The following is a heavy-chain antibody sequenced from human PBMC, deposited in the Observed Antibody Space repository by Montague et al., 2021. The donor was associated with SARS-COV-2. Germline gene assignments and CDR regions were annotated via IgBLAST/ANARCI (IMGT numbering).Heavy chain of an antibody. J-gene: IGHJ4*02. CDR3: ARDLVVTDGISDY. CDR1: GSTFSYFE. D-gene: IGHD2-8*02. Sequence: SRRLSCAASGSTFSYFEMNWVRQAPGKGLEWISYISGTGTTIYYADSVKGRFTISRDNAKNSLYLQMNSLRAEDTAVYYCARDLVVTDGISDYWGQGTLVTVSS. V-gene: IGHV3-48*03. CDR2: ISGTGTTI.